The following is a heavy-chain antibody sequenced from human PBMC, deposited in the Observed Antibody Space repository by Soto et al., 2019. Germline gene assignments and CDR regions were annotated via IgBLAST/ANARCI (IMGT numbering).Heavy chain of an antibody. Sequence: GESLKISCKGSGYSFTSYWIGWVRQMPGKGLEWMGIIYPGDSDTRYSPSFQGQVTISADKSISTAYLQWSSLKASDTAMYYCAIHFSGYYYGSGSSYYGMDVWGQGTTVTVSS. CDR3: AIHFSGYYYGSGSSYYGMDV. V-gene: IGHV5-51*01. J-gene: IGHJ6*02. D-gene: IGHD3-10*01. CDR2: IYPGDSDT. CDR1: GYSFTSYW.